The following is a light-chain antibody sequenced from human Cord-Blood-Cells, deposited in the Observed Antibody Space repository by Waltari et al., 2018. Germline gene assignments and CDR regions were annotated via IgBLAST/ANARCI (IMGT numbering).Light chain of an antibody. V-gene: IGLV2-23*02. CDR2: DVS. CDR1: SSDVGSYNL. CDR3: CSYAGSSTWV. J-gene: IGLJ3*02. Sequence: QSALTQPASVSGSPGQSITISCTGTSSDVGSYNLVSWYQQHPGKAPKLMIYDVSKRPPGVSNRFSGSKSGNTASLTISGLQAEDEADYYCCSYAGSSTWVFGGGTKLTVL.